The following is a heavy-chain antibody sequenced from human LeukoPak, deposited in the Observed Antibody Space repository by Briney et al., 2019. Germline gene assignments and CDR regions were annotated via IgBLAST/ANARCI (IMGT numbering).Heavy chain of an antibody. CDR2: IYPGDSAT. Sequence: GESLKISCKASGYSFTNYWIGWVRQMPGKGLEWMGIIYPGDSATRYSPSFQGQVTVSADKSITTAYLQWSSLKASDTAVYYCAVGRYCSSTNCPSTYYYYYMDVWGKGTTVTVSS. V-gene: IGHV5-51*01. CDR1: GYSFTNYW. D-gene: IGHD2-2*01. J-gene: IGHJ6*03. CDR3: AVGRYCSSTNCPSTYYYYYMDV.